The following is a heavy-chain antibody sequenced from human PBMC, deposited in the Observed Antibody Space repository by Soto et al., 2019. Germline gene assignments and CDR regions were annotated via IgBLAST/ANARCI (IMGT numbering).Heavy chain of an antibody. D-gene: IGHD1-1*01. J-gene: IGHJ4*02. Sequence: QVHLVQSGAEVKKPGASVQFSCKGSGYAFTTYGITWVRQAPGQGLEWMGWISAHNGNTNYAQKLQGRVTVTRDTSTSTAYMELRSLRSDDTAVYYCGRGRYGDYWGQGALVTVSS. CDR1: GYAFTTYG. V-gene: IGHV1-18*01. CDR3: GRGRYGDY. CDR2: ISAHNGNT.